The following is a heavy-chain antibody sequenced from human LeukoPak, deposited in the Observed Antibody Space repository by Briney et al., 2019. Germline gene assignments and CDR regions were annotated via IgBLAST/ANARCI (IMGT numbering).Heavy chain of an antibody. Sequence: GGSLRLSCAASGFTFSSYWMHLVRQAPGKGLVWVSRINSDGSSTSYADSVKGRFTISRDNAKNTLYLQMNSLRAEDTAVYYCARVGSGYYYDSSGYYYAYWGQGTLVTVSS. CDR3: ARVGSGYYYDSSGYYYAY. V-gene: IGHV3-74*01. D-gene: IGHD3-22*01. J-gene: IGHJ4*02. CDR2: INSDGSST. CDR1: GFTFSSYW.